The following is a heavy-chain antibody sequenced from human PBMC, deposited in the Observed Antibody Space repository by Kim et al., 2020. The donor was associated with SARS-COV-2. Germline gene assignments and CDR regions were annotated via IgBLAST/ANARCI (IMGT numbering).Heavy chain of an antibody. CDR3: AGSSGYQLSDY. CDR2: ISPTGDST. D-gene: IGHD3-22*01. Sequence: QAPGQGLEWMGLISPTGDSTNYAQKFQGRVTMTRDTSTSAAYMELSSLRSEDTGLYYCAGSSGYQLSDYWGQGTLVTVSS. J-gene: IGHJ4*02. V-gene: IGHV1-46*01.